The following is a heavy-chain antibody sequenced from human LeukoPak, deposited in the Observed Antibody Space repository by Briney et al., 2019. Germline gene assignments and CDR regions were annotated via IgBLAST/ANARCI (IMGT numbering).Heavy chain of an antibody. Sequence: GGSLRRSCAASVFTFSNYGMHWVRQAPGKGLEWVAVISFDGTNKYYVDSVKGRFTISRDNSNNTLYLQMNGLRAEDTAVYYCVKDRSSTWSFDYWGQGTLVIVSS. D-gene: IGHD6-13*01. J-gene: IGHJ4*02. V-gene: IGHV3-30*18. CDR2: ISFDGTNK. CDR1: VFTFSNYG. CDR3: VKDRSSTWSFDY.